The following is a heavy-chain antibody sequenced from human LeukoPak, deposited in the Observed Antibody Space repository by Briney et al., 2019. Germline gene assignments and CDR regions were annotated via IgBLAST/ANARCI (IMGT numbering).Heavy chain of an antibody. J-gene: IGHJ4*02. D-gene: IGHD6-19*01. CDR2: ISWNSGSI. CDR3: AKVSLTGYSSGWFDY. Sequence: GRSLRLSCAASGFTFDDYAMHWVRQAPGKGLEWVSGISWNSGSIGYADSVKGRFTISRDNAKNSLYLQMNSLRAEDTALYYCAKVSLTGYSSGWFDYWGQGTLVTVSS. CDR1: GFTFDDYA. V-gene: IGHV3-9*01.